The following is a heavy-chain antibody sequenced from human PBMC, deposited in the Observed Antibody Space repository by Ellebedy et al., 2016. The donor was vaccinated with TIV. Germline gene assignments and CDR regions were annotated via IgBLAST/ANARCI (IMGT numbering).Heavy chain of an antibody. CDR2: IYHSGST. V-gene: IGHV4-38-2*02. CDR1: DYSISSGYY. CDR3: AGMSRGGSYSDY. D-gene: IGHD3-10*01. J-gene: IGHJ4*02. Sequence: SETLSLTCTVSDYSISSGYYWGWIRQPPGKGLEWIGSIYHSGSTYYNPSLKSRVIISVDTSKNQFSLKHSSVTASDTAVYYCAGMSRGGSYSDYWGQGTLVTVSS.